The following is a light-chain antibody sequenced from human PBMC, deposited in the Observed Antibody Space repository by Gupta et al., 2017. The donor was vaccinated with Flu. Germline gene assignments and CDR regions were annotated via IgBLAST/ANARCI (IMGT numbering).Light chain of an antibody. Sequence: GDRVTITCRTAQNVDNFLTWYQHKPGKAPELLIYGASTLQSGVPSRFSGSGSGTDFSLTISSLQPADIATYYCQQSFTTPLTFGQGTKVEIK. CDR3: QQSFTTPLT. V-gene: IGKV1-39*01. CDR1: QNVDNF. J-gene: IGKJ1*01. CDR2: GAS.